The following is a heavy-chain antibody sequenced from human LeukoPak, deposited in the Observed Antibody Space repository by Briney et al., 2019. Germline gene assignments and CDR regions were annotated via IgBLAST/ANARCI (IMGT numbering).Heavy chain of an antibody. D-gene: IGHD2-2*01. J-gene: IGHJ4*02. CDR1: GFTFSSYG. CDR2: ISYDGSNK. CDR3: AKDADQLLSGYYFDY. Sequence: GGYLRLSCAASGFTFSSYGMHWVRQAPGKGLEWVAVISYDGSNKYYADSVKGRFTISRDNSKNTLYLQMNSLRAEDTAVYYCAKDADQLLSGYYFDYWGQGTLVTVSS. V-gene: IGHV3-30*18.